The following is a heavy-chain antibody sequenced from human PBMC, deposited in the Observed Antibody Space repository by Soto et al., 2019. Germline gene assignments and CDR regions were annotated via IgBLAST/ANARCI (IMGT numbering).Heavy chain of an antibody. CDR2: IYSGGST. CDR3: AKDRRYFDSSAYYFDY. J-gene: IGHJ4*02. D-gene: IGHD3-22*01. CDR1: GFTVSSNY. V-gene: IGHV3-53*01. Sequence: PGGSLRLSCAASGFTVSSNYMSWVRQAPGKGLEWVSVIYSGGSTYYADSVKGRFTISRDNSKNTLYLQMNSLRAEDTAVYYCAKDRRYFDSSAYYFDYGGQGPLVTVSS.